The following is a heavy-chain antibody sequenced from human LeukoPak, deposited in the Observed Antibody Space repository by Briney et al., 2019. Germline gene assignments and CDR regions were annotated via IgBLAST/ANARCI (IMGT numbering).Heavy chain of an antibody. CDR2: IIPIFGTA. D-gene: IGHD3-3*01. J-gene: IGHJ4*02. CDR1: GGTFSSYA. CDR3: ARDGTYYDFWSGYPTLFDY. Sequence: SVKVSCKASGGTFSSYAISWVRQAPGQGLEWMGGIIPIFGTANYAQKFQGRVTITADESTSTAYMELSSLRSEGTAVYYCARDGTYYDFWSGYPTLFDYWGQGTLVTVSS. V-gene: IGHV1-69*01.